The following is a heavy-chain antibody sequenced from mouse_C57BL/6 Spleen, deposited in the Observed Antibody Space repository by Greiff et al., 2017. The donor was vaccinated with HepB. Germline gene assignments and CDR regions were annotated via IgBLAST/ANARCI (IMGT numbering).Heavy chain of an antibody. CDR2: IDPSDSYT. CDR1: GYTFTSYW. J-gene: IGHJ3*01. V-gene: IGHV1-69*01. CDR3: ARSGGNYGWFAY. Sequence: VQLQQSGAELVMPGASVKLSCKASGYTFTSYWMHWVKQRPGQGLEWIGEIDPSDSYTNYNQKFKGKSTLTVDKSSSTAYMQLSSLTSEDSAVYYWARSGGNYGWFAYWGQGTLVTVSA. D-gene: IGHD2-1*01.